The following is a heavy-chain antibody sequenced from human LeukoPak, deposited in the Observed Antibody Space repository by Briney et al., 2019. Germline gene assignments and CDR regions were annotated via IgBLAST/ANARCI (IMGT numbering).Heavy chain of an antibody. D-gene: IGHD6-13*01. CDR1: GYTFTNYD. CDR3: ARGGASAAARRFDP. V-gene: IGHV1-8*03. CDR2: MNPNSGNT. J-gene: IGHJ5*02. Sequence: ASVKVSCKTSGYTFTNYDINWVRRAPGQGLEWMGWMNPNSGNTGYAQKFRGRVTITSHTSISTAYMELRGLRSEDTAVYYCARGGASAAARRFDPWGQGTLVTVPS.